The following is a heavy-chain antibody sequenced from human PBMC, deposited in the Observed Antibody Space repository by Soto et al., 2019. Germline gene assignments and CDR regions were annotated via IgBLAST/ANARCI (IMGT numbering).Heavy chain of an antibody. CDR1: GGTFSSYA. CDR3: ARLGLGSGWQIFDY. Sequence: SVKVSCKASGGTFSSYAISWVRQAPGQGLEWMGGIIPIFGTANYAQKFQGRVTITADKSTSTAYMELSSLRSEDTAVYYCARLGLGSGWQIFDYWGQGTLVTAPQ. V-gene: IGHV1-69*06. D-gene: IGHD6-19*01. CDR2: IIPIFGTA. J-gene: IGHJ4*02.